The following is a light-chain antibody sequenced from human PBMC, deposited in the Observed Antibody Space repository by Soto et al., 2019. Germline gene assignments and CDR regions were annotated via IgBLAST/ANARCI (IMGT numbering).Light chain of an antibody. CDR2: GAS. J-gene: IGKJ5*01. Sequence: PGERGTLSCRASESVTSSHLAWYQQKPGQAPRLLIYGASSRATGIPDRFSGSGSGTDFTLTISRLEPEDFAVYYCQHYGSSRNTFGQGTRLEIK. V-gene: IGKV3-20*01. CDR1: ESVTSSH. CDR3: QHYGSSRNT.